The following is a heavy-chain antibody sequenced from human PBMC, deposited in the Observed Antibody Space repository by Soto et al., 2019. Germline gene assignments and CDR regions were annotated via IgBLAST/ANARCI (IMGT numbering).Heavy chain of an antibody. CDR2: INTYNGNT. J-gene: IGHJ6*02. CDR1: GYTFTSYG. V-gene: IGHV1-18*01. D-gene: IGHD3-16*01. Sequence: QVQLVQSGAEVKNPGASVKVSCKTSGYTFTSYGIGWARQAPGQGLEWMGWINTYNGNTNYAQSLQGRVTLTTDTSTSTAYMELRSLRSNDTAIYYCAMVDVYVTPSPQDVWGQGTTVTVSS. CDR3: AMVDVYVTPSPQDV.